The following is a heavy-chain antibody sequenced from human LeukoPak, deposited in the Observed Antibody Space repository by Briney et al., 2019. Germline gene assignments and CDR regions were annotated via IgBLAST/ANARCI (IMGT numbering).Heavy chain of an antibody. V-gene: IGHV4-4*09. CDR1: GDSLTGYY. CDR2: IQTTGST. Sequence: PSETLSLTCTVSGDSLTGYYWSWIRQSPGKALEWIGHIQTTGSTDNNPSLMGRAIISVDASQNQFSLRLTSVTSTDTAVYYCARVPAFWGPGILVTVSP. CDR3: ARVPAF. J-gene: IGHJ4*02.